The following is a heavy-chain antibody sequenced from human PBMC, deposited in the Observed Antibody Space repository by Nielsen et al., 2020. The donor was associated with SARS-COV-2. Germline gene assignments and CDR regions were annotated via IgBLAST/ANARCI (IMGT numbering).Heavy chain of an antibody. V-gene: IGHV4-61*01. Sequence: SETLSLTCTVSGGSVSSGSYYWSWIRQPPGKGLEWIGYIYYSGSTNYNPSLKSRVTISVDTSKNQFSLKLSSVTAADTAVYYCARGHRYCSSTSCPRRGYFQHWGQGTLVTVSS. J-gene: IGHJ1*01. CDR1: GGSVSSGSYY. D-gene: IGHD2-2*01. CDR3: ARGHRYCSSTSCPRRGYFQH. CDR2: IYYSGST.